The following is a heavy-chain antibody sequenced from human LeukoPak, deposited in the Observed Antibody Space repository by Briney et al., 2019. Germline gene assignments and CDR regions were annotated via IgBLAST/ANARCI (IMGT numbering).Heavy chain of an antibody. D-gene: IGHD3-3*02. J-gene: IGHJ4*02. CDR2: IYHGGST. CDR3: ARADHFGSGYFDY. Sequence: SETLSLTCAVSGYSISSGYYWGWIRQPPGKGLEWIGSIYHGGSTYYNPSLKSRVTISVDTSKNQFSLKLSSVTAADTAVYYCARADHFGSGYFDYWGQGTLVTVSS. V-gene: IGHV4-38-2*01. CDR1: GYSISSGYY.